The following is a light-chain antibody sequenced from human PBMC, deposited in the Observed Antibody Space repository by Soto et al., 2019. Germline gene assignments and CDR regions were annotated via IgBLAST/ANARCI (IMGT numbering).Light chain of an antibody. CDR3: QHRSNWPLT. Sequence: EIVLTQSPATLSLSPGERATLSCRASQSVSSYLAWYQQKPGQAPSLLMYDACNRATGIPARCSGSGSGTDFTLTISSLEEEDFAVYCCQHRSNWPLTFGGGTKVDI. J-gene: IGKJ4*01. V-gene: IGKV3-11*01. CDR1: QSVSSY. CDR2: DAC.